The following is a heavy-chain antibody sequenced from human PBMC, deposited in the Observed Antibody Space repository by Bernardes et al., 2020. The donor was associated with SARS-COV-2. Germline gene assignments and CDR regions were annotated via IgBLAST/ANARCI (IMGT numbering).Heavy chain of an antibody. CDR3: ARGIVVVPVNNWFDP. Sequence: ESLKISCKGSGYSFTSYWIGWVRQMPGKGLEWMGIIYPGDSDTRYSPSFQGQVTISADKSISTAYLQWSSLQASDTAMYYCARGIVVVPVNNWFDPWGQGTLVTVSS. CDR2: IYPGDSDT. J-gene: IGHJ5*02. CDR1: GYSFTSYW. V-gene: IGHV5-51*01. D-gene: IGHD2-2*01.